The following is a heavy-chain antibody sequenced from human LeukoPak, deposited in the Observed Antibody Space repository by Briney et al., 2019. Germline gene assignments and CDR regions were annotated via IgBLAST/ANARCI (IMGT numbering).Heavy chain of an antibody. CDR1: GYTFNSYG. D-gene: IGHD6-19*01. CDR2: ISAYNGNT. V-gene: IGHV1-18*01. J-gene: IGHJ4*02. Sequence: GASVKVSCKASGYTFNSYGISWVRQAPGQGLEWMGWISAYNGNTNYAQKLQGRVTVTTDTSTSTAYMELRSLRSDDTAVYYRARGAPIAVAGFPPDYWGQGTLVTVSS. CDR3: ARGAPIAVAGFPPDY.